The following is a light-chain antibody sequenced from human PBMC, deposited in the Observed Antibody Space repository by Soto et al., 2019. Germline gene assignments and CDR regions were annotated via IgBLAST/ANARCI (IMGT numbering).Light chain of an antibody. Sequence: IRMSQSPSSLSASPGDRVTITCLASQGISSYLAWYQQKPGKAPKLLIYAASTLQSGVPSRFSGSGSGTDFTLTISCLQSEDFATYYCQQYYSYPWTFGQG. V-gene: IGKV1-8*01. J-gene: IGKJ1*01. CDR3: QQYYSYPWT. CDR2: AAS. CDR1: QGISSY.